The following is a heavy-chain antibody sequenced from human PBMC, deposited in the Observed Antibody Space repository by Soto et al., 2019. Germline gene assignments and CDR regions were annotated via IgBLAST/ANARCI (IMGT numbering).Heavy chain of an antibody. V-gene: IGHV4-39*01. J-gene: IGHJ5*02. Sequence: LSLTCTVSGGSISSSSYYWGWIRQPPGKGLEWIGSIYYSGSTYYNPSLKSRVTISVDTSKNQFSLKLSSVTAADTAVYYCARGLYYDFWSGSKNWFDPWGQGTLVTVSS. D-gene: IGHD3-3*01. CDR1: GGSISSSSYY. CDR2: IYYSGST. CDR3: ARGLYYDFWSGSKNWFDP.